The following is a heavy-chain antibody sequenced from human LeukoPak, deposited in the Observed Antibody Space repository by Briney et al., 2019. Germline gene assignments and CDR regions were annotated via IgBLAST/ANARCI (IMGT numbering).Heavy chain of an antibody. J-gene: IGHJ6*03. Sequence: PSETLSLTCTVSGGSISSSSYYWGWIRQPPGKGLEWIGSIYYSGSTYYNPSLKSRVTISVGTSKNQFSLKLSSVTAADTAVYYCARVGDLRYYYYMDVWGKGTTVTVSS. CDR2: IYYSGST. D-gene: IGHD3-10*01. CDR1: GGSISSSSYY. CDR3: ARVGDLRYYYYMDV. V-gene: IGHV4-39*07.